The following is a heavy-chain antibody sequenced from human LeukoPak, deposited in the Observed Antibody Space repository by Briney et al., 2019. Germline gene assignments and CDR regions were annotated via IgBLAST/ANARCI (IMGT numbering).Heavy chain of an antibody. CDR2: IKSEGEGATT. V-gene: IGHV3-15*01. D-gene: IGHD3-3*02. CDR1: GFTIGTAW. CDR3: IAHFPYFYGFDV. Sequence: GVSLRLSCVSSGFTIGTAWMSWGRQAPGKGLEWLGHIKSEGEGATTDYAAPAKGRFAISRDDSKNMIYLQMSSLKIDDTAIYYCIAHFPYFYGFDVWGKGTTVTVSS. J-gene: IGHJ6*04.